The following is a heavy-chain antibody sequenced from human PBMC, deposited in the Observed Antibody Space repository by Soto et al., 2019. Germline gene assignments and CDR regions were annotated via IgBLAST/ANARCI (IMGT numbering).Heavy chain of an antibody. Sequence: SDTLSLTCTFSCGSISSYYWSWIRQPPGKGLEWIGYIYYSGSTNYNPSLKSPVTISVDTSKNQFSLKLSSVTTADTAVYYCARMTTVVRAFDYWGQGTMVTVSS. CDR2: IYYSGST. CDR1: CGSISSYY. V-gene: IGHV4-59*07. J-gene: IGHJ4*02. D-gene: IGHD4-17*01. CDR3: ARMTTVVRAFDY.